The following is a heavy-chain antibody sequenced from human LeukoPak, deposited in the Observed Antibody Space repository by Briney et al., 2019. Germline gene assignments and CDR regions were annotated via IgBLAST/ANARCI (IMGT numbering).Heavy chain of an antibody. D-gene: IGHD3-9*01. Sequence: GGSLRLSCAASGFTISSYGLSWFRQPPGKGQDWVANIKQDGSEKYYVNSVKGRSTISRENAKNSLYLQMTSLRAEDTAVYYCAREGYDISILFDYWGQGILVTVSS. J-gene: IGHJ4*02. CDR1: GFTISSYG. CDR2: IKQDGSEK. CDR3: AREGYDISILFDY. V-gene: IGHV3-7*03.